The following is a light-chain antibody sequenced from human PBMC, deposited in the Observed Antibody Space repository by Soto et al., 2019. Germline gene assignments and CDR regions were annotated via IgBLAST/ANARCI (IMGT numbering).Light chain of an antibody. V-gene: IGKV3-15*01. CDR3: QQYGRSRT. CDR1: QSVSSD. J-gene: IGKJ1*01. CDR2: YTS. Sequence: EIVMTQSPATLSVSPGESATLSFRASQSVSSDLAWYQQKPGQAPRLLIYYTSTRATGFPARFSGGGSGTVFTLTISRLEPEDFAVYYCQQYGRSRTFGQGTKVDI.